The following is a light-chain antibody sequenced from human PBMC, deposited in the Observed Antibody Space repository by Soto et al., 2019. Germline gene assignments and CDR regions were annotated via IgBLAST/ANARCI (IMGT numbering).Light chain of an antibody. V-gene: IGLV1-51*02. J-gene: IGLJ7*01. CDR1: GSNIGNNN. CDR3: GTWDNGLSAYV. Sequence: QSVLTQPPSVSAAPGQKVTISCSGSGSNIGNNNVAWYQQFPGSAPKLLIYEDSNRPSGIPDRFSGSKSGTSATLGITGLQTGDEADYYCGTWDNGLSAYVFGAGTQLTVL. CDR2: EDS.